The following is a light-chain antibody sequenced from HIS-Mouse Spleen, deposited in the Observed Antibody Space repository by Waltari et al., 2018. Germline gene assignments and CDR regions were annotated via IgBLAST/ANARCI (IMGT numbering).Light chain of an antibody. CDR2: WAS. V-gene: IGKV4-1*01. CDR3: QQYYSTPYT. Sequence: DIVMTQSPDSLAVSLGERATINCKSSQCVLYSSNNKNYLAWYQQKPGKPPKLLIYWASTRESRVPDRFSGSGSGTDFTLTISSLQAEDVAVYYCQQYYSTPYTFGQGTKLEIK. CDR1: QCVLYSSNNKNY. J-gene: IGKJ2*01.